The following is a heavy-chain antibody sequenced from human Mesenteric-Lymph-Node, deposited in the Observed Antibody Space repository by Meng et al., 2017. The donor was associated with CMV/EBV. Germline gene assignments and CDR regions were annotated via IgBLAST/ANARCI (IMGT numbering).Heavy chain of an antibody. D-gene: IGHD3-10*01. V-gene: IGHV1-2*06. CDR3: ALYYYGSGSYYNGESLDY. J-gene: IGHJ4*02. Sequence: TFNGYYMHWGRQAPGQGLEWMGRINPNSGGTNYAQKFQGRVTMTRDTSISTAYMELSRLRSDDTAVYYCALYYYGSGSYYNGESLDYWGQGTLVTVSS. CDR1: TFNGYY. CDR2: INPNSGGT.